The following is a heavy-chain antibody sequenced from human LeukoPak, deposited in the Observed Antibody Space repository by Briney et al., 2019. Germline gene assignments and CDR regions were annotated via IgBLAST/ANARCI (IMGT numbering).Heavy chain of an antibody. CDR3: ARGFGDYGANGGEEYDY. Sequence: PSETLSLTCTVSGGSISSSSYYWGWIRQPPGKGLEWIGSIYYSGSTYYNPSLKSRVTISVDTSKNQFSLKLSSVTAADTAVYYCARGFGDYGANGGEEYDYWGQGTLVTVSS. D-gene: IGHD4-17*01. CDR2: IYYSGST. CDR1: GGSISSSSYY. J-gene: IGHJ4*02. V-gene: IGHV4-39*01.